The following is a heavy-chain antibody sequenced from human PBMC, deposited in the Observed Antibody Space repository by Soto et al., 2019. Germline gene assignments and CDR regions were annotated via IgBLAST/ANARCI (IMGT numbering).Heavy chain of an antibody. V-gene: IGHV1-18*01. J-gene: IGHJ6*02. CDR2: ISAYNGNT. Sequence: GASVKVSCKASGYTFTSYGISWARQAPGQGLEWMGWISAYNGNTNYAQKLQGRVTMTTDTSTSTAYMELRSLRSDDTAVYYCARDWAYSSSWYYYYYGMDVWGQGTTVTVSS. CDR3: ARDWAYSSSWYYYYYGMDV. D-gene: IGHD6-13*01. CDR1: GYTFTSYG.